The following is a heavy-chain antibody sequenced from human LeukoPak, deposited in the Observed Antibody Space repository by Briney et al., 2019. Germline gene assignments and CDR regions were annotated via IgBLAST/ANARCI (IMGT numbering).Heavy chain of an antibody. CDR1: GGSISSYY. CDR3: ARHFDSYSDAFDI. CDR2: IYYSGST. J-gene: IGHJ3*02. D-gene: IGHD3-9*01. Sequence: PSETLSLTCTVSGGSISSYYWSWIRQPPGKGLEWIGYIYYSGSTNYNPSLKSRVTISVDTSKNQFSLKLSSVTAADTAVYYCARHFDSYSDAFDIWGQGTMVTVSS. V-gene: IGHV4-59*08.